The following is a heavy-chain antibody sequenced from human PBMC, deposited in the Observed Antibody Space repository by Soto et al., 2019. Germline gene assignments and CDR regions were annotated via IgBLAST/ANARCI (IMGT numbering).Heavy chain of an antibody. Sequence: QVQLQQWGAGLFKPSATLSLTCTVHGASFTGHYWSWVRQSPGKGLEWIGEMNHLGSSNYNPSLQSRVTLSVDTSKKQFSLKLRSVTAVDTAVYFCGGAEAGPNKYWGQGTLVTVSS. CDR2: MNHLGSS. D-gene: IGHD6-13*01. CDR1: GASFTGHY. V-gene: IGHV4-34*01. CDR3: GGAEAGPNKY. J-gene: IGHJ4*02.